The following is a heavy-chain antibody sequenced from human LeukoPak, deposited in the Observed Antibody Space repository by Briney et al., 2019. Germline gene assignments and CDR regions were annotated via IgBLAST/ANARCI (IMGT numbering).Heavy chain of an antibody. Sequence: GGSLRLSCGASGFTFRSYAMSWVRQAPGKGLEWVSVISGSGSSTYYADSVKGRFTISRDNSKNTPYMQMNSLRAEDTAVYYCTKSFGPVIAAAGAGTDWGQGTLVTVSS. CDR2: ISGSGSST. D-gene: IGHD6-13*01. J-gene: IGHJ4*02. V-gene: IGHV3-23*01. CDR3: TKSFGPVIAAAGAGTD. CDR1: GFTFRSYA.